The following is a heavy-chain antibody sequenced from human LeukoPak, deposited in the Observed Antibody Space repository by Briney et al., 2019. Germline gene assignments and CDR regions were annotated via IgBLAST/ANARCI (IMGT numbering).Heavy chain of an antibody. D-gene: IGHD1-1*01. CDR3: ATVHWPAPWAHLSTPTIY. CDR2: IIPFLGTT. V-gene: IGHV1-69*04. CDR1: GGVFTTYA. Sequence: SVKVSCKASGGVFTTYAISWVRQAPGQGLEWMGSIIPFLGTTNYAQKFQGRVTMTEDTSTDTAYMELSSLRSEDTAVYYCATVHWPAPWAHLSTPTIYWGQGTLVTVSS. J-gene: IGHJ4*02.